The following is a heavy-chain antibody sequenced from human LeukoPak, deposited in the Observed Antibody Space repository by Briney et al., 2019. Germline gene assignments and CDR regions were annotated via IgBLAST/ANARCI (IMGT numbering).Heavy chain of an antibody. V-gene: IGHV3-53*01. CDR3: AKTLQTGDFDY. CDR1: GFIVSSNY. Sequence: GGSLRLSCAASGFIVSSNYMNWVRQAPGKGLEWVSVIYTGGSTYYADSVKGRFTISRDNSKNTLYLQMNSLRAEDTAVYYCAKTLQTGDFDYWGQGTLVTVSS. D-gene: IGHD7-27*01. J-gene: IGHJ4*02. CDR2: IYTGGST.